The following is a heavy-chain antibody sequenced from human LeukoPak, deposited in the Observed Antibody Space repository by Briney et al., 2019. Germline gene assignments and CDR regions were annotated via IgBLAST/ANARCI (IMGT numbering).Heavy chain of an antibody. V-gene: IGHV4-31*03. CDR1: GPSISISTYYY. D-gene: IGHD5-18*01. CDR3: ARGRGYSYAFDY. J-gene: IGHJ4*02. CDR2: IYYLDAT. Sequence: SQTLSLTCTVSGPSISISTYYYWSWIRQHPGEAPEWMGYIYYLDATYYNPSLKSRVTMSVDTSKNQFSLKLSSVTAADTAVYYCARGRGYSYAFDYWGQGTLVTVSS.